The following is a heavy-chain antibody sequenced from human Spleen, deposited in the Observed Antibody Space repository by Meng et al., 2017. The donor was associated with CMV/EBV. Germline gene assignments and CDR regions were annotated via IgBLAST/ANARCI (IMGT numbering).Heavy chain of an antibody. CDR1: GFTFSTYS. Sequence: GGSLRLSCAASGFTFSTYSMNWVRQAPGKGLEWVSSISSSTTYVYYADSVKGRFTISRDNAKNSLYLQMNSLRAEDTAVYYCGLYYGSSGYYDWGQGTRVTVSS. V-gene: IGHV3-21*01. CDR2: ISSSTTYV. D-gene: IGHD3-10*01. J-gene: IGHJ4*02. CDR3: GLYYGSSGYYD.